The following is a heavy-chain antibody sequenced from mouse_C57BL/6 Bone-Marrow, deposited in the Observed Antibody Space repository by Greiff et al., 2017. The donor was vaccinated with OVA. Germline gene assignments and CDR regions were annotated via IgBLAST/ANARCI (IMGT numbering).Heavy chain of an antibody. Sequence: EVQVVESGGGLVQPGGSLKLSCAASGFTFSDYYMYWVRQTPEKRLEWVAYISNGGGSTYYPDTVKGRFTISRDNAKNTLYLQMSRLKSEDTAMYYWARPDSSGYTWFAYWGQGTLVTVSA. D-gene: IGHD3-2*02. V-gene: IGHV5-12*01. CDR2: ISNGGGST. CDR1: GFTFSDYY. CDR3: ARPDSSGYTWFAY. J-gene: IGHJ3*01.